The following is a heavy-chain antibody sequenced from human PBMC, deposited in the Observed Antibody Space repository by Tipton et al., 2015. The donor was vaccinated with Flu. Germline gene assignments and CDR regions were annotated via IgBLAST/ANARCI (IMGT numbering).Heavy chain of an antibody. Sequence: TLSLTCSVSGGSIGSGTHYWSWVRQPAGKGLEWIGRIYTNGDTYYNPSLKSRVTISVDTSKNQFSLKLSSVTAADTAVYYCTRDSIDDYIGGAPGYWGQGTLVTVSS. CDR3: TRDSIDDYIGGAPGY. J-gene: IGHJ4*02. V-gene: IGHV4-61*02. D-gene: IGHD4-11*01. CDR1: GGSIGSGTHY. CDR2: IYTNGDT.